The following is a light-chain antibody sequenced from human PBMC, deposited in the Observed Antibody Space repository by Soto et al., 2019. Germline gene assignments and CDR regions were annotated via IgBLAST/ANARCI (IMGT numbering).Light chain of an antibody. J-gene: IGLJ2*01. CDR2: DVS. V-gene: IGLV2-14*01. Sequence: QSALTQPASVSGSPGQSITISCSGTSSDVGGYNYVSWYQQNPGKAPKVMIYDVSSRPSGVSDRFSGSKSGNTASLTISGLQAEDGGDYYCSSYTGSSTLVFGGGTNVTVL. CDR3: SSYTGSSTLV. CDR1: SSDVGGYNY.